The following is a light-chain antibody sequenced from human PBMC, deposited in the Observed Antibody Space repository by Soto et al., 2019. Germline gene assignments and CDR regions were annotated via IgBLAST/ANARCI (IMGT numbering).Light chain of an antibody. CDR1: QSVSDN. Sequence: EIVLTQSPAILSASPGERATLSCRASQSVSDNLAWYQQKPGQSPRLLIYGASTRATDIPVRFSGSGSGTGFTLTISSVQSEDFAVYHCQQYNIWPPLYTFGQGTK. CDR2: GAS. J-gene: IGKJ2*01. CDR3: QQYNIWPPLYT. V-gene: IGKV3-15*01.